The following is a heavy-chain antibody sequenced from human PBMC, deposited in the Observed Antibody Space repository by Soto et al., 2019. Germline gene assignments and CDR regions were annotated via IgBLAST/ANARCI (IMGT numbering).Heavy chain of an antibody. CDR3: ARDTSSSSSQDAFDI. D-gene: IGHD6-6*01. Sequence: QVQLQESGPGLVKPSGTLSLTCAVSGGSISSSNWWSWVRQPPGKGLEWIGEIYHSGSTNYNPSLKSRVTISVDKSKNQFALKLSSVTAADTAVYYCARDTSSSSSQDAFDIWGQGTMVTVSS. CDR2: IYHSGST. V-gene: IGHV4-4*02. CDR1: GGSISSSNW. J-gene: IGHJ3*02.